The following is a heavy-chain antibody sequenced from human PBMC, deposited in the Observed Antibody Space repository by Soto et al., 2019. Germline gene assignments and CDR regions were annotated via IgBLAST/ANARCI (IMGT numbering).Heavy chain of an antibody. CDR3: ARGYGSSSPWFDP. D-gene: IGHD6-6*01. J-gene: IGHJ5*02. CDR1: GYTFTSYR. Sequence: QVQVVQSGAAVKTPGASVKVSCKASGYTFTSYRIHWVRQAPGQGLEWMGMINPSGPSTTYVEKFQGRVTMTSDTSTSTVYMELSSLRSEDTAIYYCARGYGSSSPWFDPWGQGTLVTVSS. V-gene: IGHV1-46*01. CDR2: INPSGPST.